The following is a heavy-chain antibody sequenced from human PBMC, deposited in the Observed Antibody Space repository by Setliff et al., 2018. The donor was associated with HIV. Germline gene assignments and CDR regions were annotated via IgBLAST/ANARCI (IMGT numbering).Heavy chain of an antibody. D-gene: IGHD6-19*01. CDR2: ISPYIGHT. CDR1: GYTFTAFG. J-gene: IGHJ6*02. CDR3: ARLGSGWSDSYYYAMDV. Sequence: ASVKVSCKASGYTFTAFGMNWLRQAPGHGLEWMGWISPYIGHTNYAQNFQGRVTMTIDTSTSTAYMELRSLRSDDTAVYFCARLGSGWSDSYYYAMDVWGQGTTVTVSS. V-gene: IGHV1-18*01.